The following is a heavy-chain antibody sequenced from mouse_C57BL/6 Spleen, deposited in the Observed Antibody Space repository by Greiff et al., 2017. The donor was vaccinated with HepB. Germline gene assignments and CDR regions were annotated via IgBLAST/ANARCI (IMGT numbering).Heavy chain of an antibody. CDR3: AKEDYYVSSYGAMDY. CDR1: GYTFTSYW. D-gene: IGHD1-1*01. CDR2: INPSNGGT. V-gene: IGHV1-53*01. Sequence: VQLQQPGTELVKPGASVKLSCKASGYTFTSYWMHWVKQRPGQGLEWIGNINPSNGGTNYNEKFKTKATMTVDKSSSTAYMQLSSLTSEDSAVYYCAKEDYYVSSYGAMDYWGQGTSVTVSS. J-gene: IGHJ4*01.